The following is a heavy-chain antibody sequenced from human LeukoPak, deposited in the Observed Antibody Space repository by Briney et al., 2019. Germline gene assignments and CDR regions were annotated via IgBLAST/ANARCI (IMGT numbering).Heavy chain of an antibody. J-gene: IGHJ6*02. CDR1: GGSISSYY. D-gene: IGHD2-2*01. CDR2: IYYSGST. CDR3: ARDKCSSTSCSNEGYYYYGMDV. V-gene: IGHV4-59*01. Sequence: SETLSLTCTVSGGSISSYYWSWIRQPPGKGLEWIGYIYYSGSTNYNPSLKSRVTISVDTSKNQFSLKLSSVTAADTAVYYCARDKCSSTSCSNEGYYYYGMDVWGQGTTVTVSS.